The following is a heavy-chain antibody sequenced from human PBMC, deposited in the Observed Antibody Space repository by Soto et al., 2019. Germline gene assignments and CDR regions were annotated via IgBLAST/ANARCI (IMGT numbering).Heavy chain of an antibody. CDR2: IWYDGSNK. CDR3: ARGAGANPPTAMDV. Sequence: GESLKISCAASGFTFGSYAMHWVRQAPGKGLEWVAVIWYDGSNKYYADSVKGRFTISRDNSRNTVYLHMDNLRVEDTAVYYCARGAGANPPTAMDVWGQGTTVTVSS. V-gene: IGHV3-33*01. D-gene: IGHD1-26*01. J-gene: IGHJ6*02. CDR1: GFTFGSYA.